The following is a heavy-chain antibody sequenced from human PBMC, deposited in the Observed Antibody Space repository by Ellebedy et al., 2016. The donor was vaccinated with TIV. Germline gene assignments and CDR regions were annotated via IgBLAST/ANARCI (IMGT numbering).Heavy chain of an antibody. CDR3: ARDLVVAASYYYYGMDV. V-gene: IGHV3-73*01. Sequence: GESLKISXAASGFTFSGSAMHWVRQASGKGLEWVGRIRSKANSYATAYAASVKGRFTISRDDSKNTAYLQMNSLRAEDTAVYYCARDLVVAASYYYYGMDVWGQGTTVTVSS. J-gene: IGHJ6*02. D-gene: IGHD2-15*01. CDR2: IRSKANSYAT. CDR1: GFTFSGSA.